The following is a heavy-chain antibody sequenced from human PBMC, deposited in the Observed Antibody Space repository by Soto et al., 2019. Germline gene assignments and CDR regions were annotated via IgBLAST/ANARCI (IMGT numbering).Heavy chain of an antibody. CDR1: GGSFSGYY. CDR3: ARLEDITMVRGGSYYGMDV. V-gene: IGHV4-34*01. J-gene: IGHJ6*02. D-gene: IGHD3-10*01. Sequence: QVQLQQWGAGLLKPSETLSLTCAVYGGSFSGYYWSWIRQPPGKGLEWIGEINHSGSTNYNPSLKSRVTISVDTSKNQFSLKLSSVTAADTAVYYCARLEDITMVRGGSYYGMDVWGQGTTVTVSS. CDR2: INHSGST.